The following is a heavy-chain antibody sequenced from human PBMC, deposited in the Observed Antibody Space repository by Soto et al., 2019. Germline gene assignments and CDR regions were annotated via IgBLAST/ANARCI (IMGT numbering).Heavy chain of an antibody. CDR2: INSDGSRT. J-gene: IGHJ5*02. D-gene: IGHD6-13*01. Sequence: EVQLVESGGGLVQHGESLRLSCAASGFTFSSYWMHWVRQAPGKWLVWVSRINSDGSRTNYADSVKGRLTVSRDNAKNTQYLQMNSLRAEDTAVYYCARVLTGSWNWFDPWGQGTLVTVSS. CDR3: ARVLTGSWNWFDP. V-gene: IGHV3-74*01. CDR1: GFTFSSYW.